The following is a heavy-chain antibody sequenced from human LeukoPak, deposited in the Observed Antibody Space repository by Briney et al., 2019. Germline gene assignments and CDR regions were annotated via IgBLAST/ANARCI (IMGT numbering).Heavy chain of an antibody. V-gene: IGHV1-69*04. CDR1: VGTFSSYA. CDR3: ARDLTNYDSSGYYLEGPSYYFDF. CDR2: IFPILGLA. D-gene: IGHD3-22*01. J-gene: IGHJ4*02. Sequence: AVKVSSKASVGTFSSYAISGVPPAPRQGRGWRGRIFPILGLANYAQTLQGRVTITADKSTSTAYMELSSLRSEDTAVNYCARDLTNYDSSGYYLEGPSYYFDFGGQGTLATVSS.